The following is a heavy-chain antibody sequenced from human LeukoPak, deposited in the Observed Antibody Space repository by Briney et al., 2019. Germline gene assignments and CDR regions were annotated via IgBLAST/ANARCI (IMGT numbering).Heavy chain of an antibody. D-gene: IGHD3-10*01. J-gene: IGHJ5*02. V-gene: IGHV1-69*13. CDR2: IIPIFGTA. CDR3: ASLQILLWFGELLYPQNWFDP. Sequence: SVKVSCKASGGTFSSYAISWVRQAPGQRLEWMGGIIPIFGTANYAQKFQGRVTITADESTSTAYMELSSLRSEDTAVYYCASLQILLWFGELLYPQNWFDPWGQGTLVTVSS. CDR1: GGTFSSYA.